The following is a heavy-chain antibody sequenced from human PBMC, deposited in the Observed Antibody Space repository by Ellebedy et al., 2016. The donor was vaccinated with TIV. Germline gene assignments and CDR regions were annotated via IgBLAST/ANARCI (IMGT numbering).Heavy chain of an antibody. CDR3: ARDLSPTGLRGYFHY. CDR1: GFIFNDYW. J-gene: IGHJ1*01. Sequence: GESLKISCAASGFIFNDYWMHWVRQTPGRGLEWVANINQDGSQKYYVDSVKGRFTISRDNAKNSLYLQMDSLRAEDTAVYYCARDLSPTGLRGYFHYWGQGTLVTVSS. V-gene: IGHV3-7*01. D-gene: IGHD3-10*01. CDR2: INQDGSQK.